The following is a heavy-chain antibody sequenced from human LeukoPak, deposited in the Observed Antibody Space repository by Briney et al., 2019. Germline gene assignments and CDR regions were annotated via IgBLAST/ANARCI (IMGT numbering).Heavy chain of an antibody. CDR3: ARDRGRNSFDY. CDR1: GLTLSGSW. V-gene: IGHV3-7*01. CDR2: MNPDGSES. J-gene: IGHJ4*02. D-gene: IGHD1-14*01. Sequence: GGSLRLSCAVSGLTLSGSWITWIRQAPGKGLEWVASMNPDGSESWYVDFVKGRFTISRDNSKNSLYLQLTILRAEDTALYYCARDRGRNSFDYWGQGTLVSVSS.